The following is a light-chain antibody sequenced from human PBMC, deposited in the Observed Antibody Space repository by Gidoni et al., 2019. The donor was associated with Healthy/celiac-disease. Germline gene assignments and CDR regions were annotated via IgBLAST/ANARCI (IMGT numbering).Light chain of an antibody. CDR2: AAS. CDR1: QGSSSY. CDR3: QQYYSYPWT. V-gene: IGKV1-8*01. J-gene: IGKJ1*01. Sequence: IRMTPSPSSFSASTGDRVTITCRASQGSSSYLAWYQQKPGKAPKLLIYAASTLQSGVPSRFSGSGSGTDFTLTISCLQSEDFATYYCQQYYSYPWTFGQGTKVEIK.